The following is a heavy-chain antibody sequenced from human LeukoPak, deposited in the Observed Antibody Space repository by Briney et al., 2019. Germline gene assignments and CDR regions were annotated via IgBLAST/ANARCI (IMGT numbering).Heavy chain of an antibody. CDR3: ARHKFGRGYYYYMDV. V-gene: IGHV4-4*07. CDR1: GGSISNDY. D-gene: IGHD3-16*01. J-gene: IGHJ6*03. Sequence: SETLSLTCTVSGGSISNDYWSWIRQAAGKELEWIGRIYTRGSTNYNPSLKSRVTISLDKSKKQFSLNLNSVTAADTAVYYCARHKFGRGYYYYMDVWGKGTTVSVSS. CDR2: IYTRGST.